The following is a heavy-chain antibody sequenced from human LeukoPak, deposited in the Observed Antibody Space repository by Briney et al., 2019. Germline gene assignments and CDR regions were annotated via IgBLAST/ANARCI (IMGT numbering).Heavy chain of an antibody. J-gene: IGHJ4*02. CDR3: ARVRGYCSSTICYRYYFDY. CDR1: GYSFSSGYY. CDR2: IYHSGST. V-gene: IGHV4-38-2*02. D-gene: IGHD2-2*01. Sequence: PSETLSLTCTVSGYSFSSGYYWGWIRQPPGKGREWIGTIYHSGSTYYNPSLKSRATISVDTSKNQFSLKLTSVTAADTAVYYCARVRGYCSSTICYRYYFDYWGQGTLVTVSS.